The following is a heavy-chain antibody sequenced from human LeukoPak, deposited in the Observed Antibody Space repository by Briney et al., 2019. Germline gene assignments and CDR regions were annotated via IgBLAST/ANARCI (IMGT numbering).Heavy chain of an antibody. V-gene: IGHV4-61*02. CDR1: GGSISSGSYY. J-gene: IGHJ5*02. CDR3: ARDGGYGDYVNWFDP. D-gene: IGHD4-17*01. Sequence: SETLSLTCTVSGGSISSGSYYWSWIRQPAGKGLEWIGRIYTSGSTNYNPSLKSRVTISVDTSKNQFSLKLSSVTAAGTAVYYCARDGGYGDYVNWFDPWGQGTLVTVSS. CDR2: IYTSGST.